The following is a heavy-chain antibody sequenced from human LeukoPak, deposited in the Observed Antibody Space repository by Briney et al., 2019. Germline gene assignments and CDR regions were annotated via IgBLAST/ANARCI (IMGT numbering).Heavy chain of an antibody. CDR1: GFTFSSYG. CDR2: ISYDGSNK. CDR3: AKDLIWFGEPEYFDY. Sequence: GRSLRLSCAASGFTFSSYGMHWVRQAPGKGLEWVAVISYDGSNKYYADSVKGRFTISRDDSKNTLYLQMNSLRAEDTAVYYCAKDLIWFGEPEYFDYWGQGTLVTVSS. V-gene: IGHV3-30*18. D-gene: IGHD3-10*01. J-gene: IGHJ4*02.